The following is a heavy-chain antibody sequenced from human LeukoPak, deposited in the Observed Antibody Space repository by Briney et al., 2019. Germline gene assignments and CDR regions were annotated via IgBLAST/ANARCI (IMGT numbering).Heavy chain of an antibody. Sequence: PGGSLRLSCAASGFTFSSYAMHWVRQAPGEGLEWVAVISYDGSNKYYADSVKGRFTISRDNSKNTLYLQMNSLRAEDTAVYYCARDLGAAAALFDYWGQGTLVTVSS. CDR3: ARDLGAAAALFDY. CDR2: ISYDGSNK. CDR1: GFTFSSYA. V-gene: IGHV3-30-3*01. D-gene: IGHD6-13*01. J-gene: IGHJ4*02.